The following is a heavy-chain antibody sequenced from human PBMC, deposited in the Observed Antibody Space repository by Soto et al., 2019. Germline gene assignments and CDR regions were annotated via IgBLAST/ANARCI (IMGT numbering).Heavy chain of an antibody. J-gene: IGHJ4*02. D-gene: IGHD2-15*01. V-gene: IGHV4-59*01. CDR2: SYYSGST. CDR3: VRGIYSGGSFEH. CDR1: GGSISSYY. Sequence: SGTPSITCTVSGGSISSYYWIWIRQPPGKGLDWIGYSYYSGSTNYNPSLKSRVTISVHTSNDQFYLKVSSVIAPDKAGYYGVRGIYSGGSFEHLGQGSRVTV.